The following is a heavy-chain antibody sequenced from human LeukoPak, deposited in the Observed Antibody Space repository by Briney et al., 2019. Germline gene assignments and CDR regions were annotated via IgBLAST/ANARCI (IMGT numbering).Heavy chain of an antibody. J-gene: IGHJ4*02. D-gene: IGHD3-22*01. Sequence: ASVKVSCKASGYTFTGNYLHWVRQAPGQGLEWMGWINPNSGATNCAQKFQGRVTMTRDTSISTAYMELSRLQSDDTAVYYCARFGISGYDYWGQGTLATVSS. CDR2: INPNSGAT. V-gene: IGHV1-2*02. CDR3: ARFGISGYDY. CDR1: GYTFTGNY.